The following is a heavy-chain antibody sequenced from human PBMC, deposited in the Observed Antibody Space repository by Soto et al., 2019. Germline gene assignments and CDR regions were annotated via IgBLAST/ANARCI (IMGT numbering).Heavy chain of an antibody. CDR3: GGRGGGGDY. CDR2: IHNSGST. Sequence: QVQLQESGPGLVKPSETLSLTCTVSGGSITSYYWSWIRQPPGKGLEWIGYIHNSGSTSYNPSLQSRVTTSADVSKNQFSLALRSVTAADTAVYYGGGRGGGGDYWGHGTLVTVSS. V-gene: IGHV4-59*01. J-gene: IGHJ4*01. D-gene: IGHD3-16*01. CDR1: GGSITSYY.